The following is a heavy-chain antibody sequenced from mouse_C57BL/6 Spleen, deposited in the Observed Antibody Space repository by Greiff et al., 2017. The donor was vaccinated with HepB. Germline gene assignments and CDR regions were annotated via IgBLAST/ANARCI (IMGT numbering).Heavy chain of an antibody. V-gene: IGHV1-82*01. J-gene: IGHJ4*01. CDR1: GYAFSSSW. Sequence: VQLQQSGPELVKPGASVKISCTASGYAFSSSWMNWVKQRPGKGLEWIGRIYPGDGDTNYNGKFKGKATLTADKSSSTAYMQLSSLTSEDSAVYFCARPPITTVVGMDYWGQGTSVTVSS. D-gene: IGHD1-1*01. CDR3: ARPPITTVVGMDY. CDR2: IYPGDGDT.